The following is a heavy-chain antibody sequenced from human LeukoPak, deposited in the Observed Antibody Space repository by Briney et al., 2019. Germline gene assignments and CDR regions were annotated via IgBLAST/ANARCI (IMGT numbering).Heavy chain of an antibody. D-gene: IGHD3-9*01. CDR3: ASVRYFDWHSLFDP. Sequence: PSETLSLTCTVSGYSISSGYYWGWIRQPPGKGLEWIGSIYHSGSTYYNPSLKSRVTISVDTSKNQFSLKLSSVTAADTAVYYRASVRYFDWHSLFDPWGQGTLVTVSS. CDR1: GYSISSGYY. CDR2: IYHSGST. J-gene: IGHJ5*02. V-gene: IGHV4-38-2*02.